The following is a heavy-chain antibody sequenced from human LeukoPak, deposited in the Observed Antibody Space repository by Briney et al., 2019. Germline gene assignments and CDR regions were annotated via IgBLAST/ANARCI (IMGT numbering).Heavy chain of an antibody. V-gene: IGHV3-48*01. CDR1: GFTFSSYS. CDR3: ARDDYSNYGSNWFDP. J-gene: IGHJ5*02. CDR2: ISSSSSTI. Sequence: GSLRLSCAASGFTFSSYSMNWVRQAPGKGLEWVSYISSSSSTIYYADSVKGRFTISRDNAKNSLYLQMNSLRAEDTAVYYCARDDYSNYGSNWFDPWGQGTLVTVSS. D-gene: IGHD4-11*01.